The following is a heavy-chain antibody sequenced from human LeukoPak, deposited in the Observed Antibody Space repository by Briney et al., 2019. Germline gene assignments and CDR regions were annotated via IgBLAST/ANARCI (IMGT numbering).Heavy chain of an antibody. V-gene: IGHV3-9*01. CDR1: GFTFDDYA. D-gene: IGHD2-2*01. CDR3: ARDGVPAGLGGGWFGP. Sequence: GGSLRLSCAASGFTFDDYAMHWVRQAPGKGLEWVSGISWNSGSIGYADSVKGRFTISRDNAKNSLYLQMNSLRAEDTAVYYCARDGVPAGLGGGWFGPWGQGTLVTVSS. CDR2: ISWNSGSI. J-gene: IGHJ5*02.